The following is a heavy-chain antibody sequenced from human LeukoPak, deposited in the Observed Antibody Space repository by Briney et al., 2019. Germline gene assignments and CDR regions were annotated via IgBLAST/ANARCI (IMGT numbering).Heavy chain of an antibody. D-gene: IGHD3-22*01. CDR3: ARYYYDSSGYYDY. J-gene: IGHJ4*02. CDR2: INPNSGGT. V-gene: IGHV1-2*02. CDR1: GYTFTDYY. Sequence: RASVKVSCKAFGYTFTDYYMHWVRQAPGQGLEWMGWINPNSGGTNYAQKFQGRVTMTRDTSISTAYMELSRLRSDDTAVYYCARYYYDSSGYYDYWGQGTLVTVSS.